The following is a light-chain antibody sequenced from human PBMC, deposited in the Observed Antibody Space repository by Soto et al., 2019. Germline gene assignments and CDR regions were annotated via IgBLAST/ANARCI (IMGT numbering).Light chain of an antibody. Sequence: SVLTQPPSASGTPGQRVTISCSGSSSNIGSNTVNWCQQLPGTAPKLLIYSNKQRPSGVPDRFSGSKSGTSASLAISGLQSEDEADYYCAAWDDSLNGRVFGGGTKLTVL. J-gene: IGLJ2*01. CDR1: SSNIGSNT. CDR2: SNK. V-gene: IGLV1-44*01. CDR3: AAWDDSLNGRV.